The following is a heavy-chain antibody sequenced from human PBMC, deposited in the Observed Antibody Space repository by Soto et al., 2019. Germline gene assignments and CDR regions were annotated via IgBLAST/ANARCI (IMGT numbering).Heavy chain of an antibody. J-gene: IGHJ5*02. Sequence: PSETLSLTCTVSGGSIYRSGYYWGWIRQPPGRGLEWIGNIDYNGVTYSNPSLKSRVTISRDTSKNQFSLKLTSVTAADTALYYCGKVLVGATGHTDSDPWGPGTLLTVSS. D-gene: IGHD2-15*01. CDR2: IDYNGVT. V-gene: IGHV4-39*01. CDR1: GGSIYRSGYY. CDR3: GKVLVGATGHTDSDP.